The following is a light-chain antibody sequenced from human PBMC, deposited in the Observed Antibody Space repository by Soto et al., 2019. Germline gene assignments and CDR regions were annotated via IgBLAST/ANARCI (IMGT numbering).Light chain of an antibody. J-gene: IGKJ1*01. CDR2: DAS. CDR3: HQYGTSPQT. Sequence: EIVLTQSPGTLSLSPGARATLSCMASQSVSNNYLAWFQQRPGQAPRLLIYDASRRDIGVPDRFSGSGSGTDFTLAISGLEPADFAVYFCHQYGTSPQTFGQGTKVDI. V-gene: IGKV3-20*01. CDR1: QSVSNNY.